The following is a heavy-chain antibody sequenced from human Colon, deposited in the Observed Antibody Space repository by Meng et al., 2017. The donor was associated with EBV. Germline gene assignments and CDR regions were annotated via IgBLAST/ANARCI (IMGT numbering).Heavy chain of an antibody. J-gene: IGHJ4*02. CDR3: ARVRVIPAAVGFDY. CDR1: GGSISTSDW. Sequence: GAGPGRVEPAGAPALTCAVSGGSISTSDWWSWVRQPPGKGLEWIGEIYRGGGTNYNPSFKSRVTISVDTSNNHFSLKLSYVTAADTAVYYCARVRVIPAAVGFDYWGQGTLVTVSS. CDR2: IYRGGGT. D-gene: IGHD2-2*01. V-gene: IGHV4-4*02.